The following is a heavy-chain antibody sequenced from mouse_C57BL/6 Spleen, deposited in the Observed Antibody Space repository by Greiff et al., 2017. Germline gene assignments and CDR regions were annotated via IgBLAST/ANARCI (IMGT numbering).Heavy chain of an antibody. D-gene: IGHD2-3*01. V-gene: IGHV3-1*01. Sequence: EVQLQESGPGMVKPSQSLSLTCTVTGYSITSGYDWHWIRHFPGNKLEWMGYISYSGSTNYNPSLKSRISITHDTSKNHFFLKLNSVTTEDTATYYCARGDYDGYWFAYWGQGTLVTVSA. J-gene: IGHJ3*01. CDR1: GYSITSGYD. CDR2: ISYSGST. CDR3: ARGDYDGYWFAY.